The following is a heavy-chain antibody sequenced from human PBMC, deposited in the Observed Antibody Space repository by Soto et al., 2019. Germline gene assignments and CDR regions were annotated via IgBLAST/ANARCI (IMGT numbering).Heavy chain of an antibody. J-gene: IGHJ5*02. D-gene: IGHD3-3*01. CDR1: GYTFNGHY. V-gene: IGHV1-46*02. Sequence: GASVKVCCKASGYTFNGHYMQWVRQDPEQGLEWMGIINPSGGSTSYAQKFQGRVTMTRDTSTSTVYMELSSLRSEDTAVYYCARDPAYDFWSGSFSWFDPWGQGTLVTVSS. CDR3: ARDPAYDFWSGSFSWFDP. CDR2: INPSGGST.